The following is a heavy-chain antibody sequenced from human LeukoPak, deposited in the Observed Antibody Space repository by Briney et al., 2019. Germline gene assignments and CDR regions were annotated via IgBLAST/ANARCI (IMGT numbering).Heavy chain of an antibody. CDR3: ARDLKGFNL. V-gene: IGHV3-7*04. CDR2: IKQDGSQK. J-gene: IGHJ5*02. CDR1: GFYFNAYL. Sequence: PGGSLRLSCVASGFYFNAYLMSWVRQAPGKGLEWVANIKQDGSQKFYPDSVKGRFTISRDNGNNSLYLHMSGLRVEDTAVYYCARDLKGFNLWGQGALVTVSS.